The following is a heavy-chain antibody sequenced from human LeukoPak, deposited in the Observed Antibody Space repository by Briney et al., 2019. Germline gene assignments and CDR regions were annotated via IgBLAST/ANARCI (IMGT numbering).Heavy chain of an antibody. CDR1: GYTFTSYG. J-gene: IGHJ4*02. V-gene: IGHV1-18*01. Sequence: GASVKVSCKASGYTFTSYGISWVRQAPGQGLEWMGWISAYKGNTNSAQKFQGRVTMTTDTSTNTAYMELRSLRSDDTAVYYCAGTLRRFLEWSYFDYWGQGTLVTVSS. D-gene: IGHD3-3*01. CDR3: AGTLRRFLEWSYFDY. CDR2: ISAYKGNT.